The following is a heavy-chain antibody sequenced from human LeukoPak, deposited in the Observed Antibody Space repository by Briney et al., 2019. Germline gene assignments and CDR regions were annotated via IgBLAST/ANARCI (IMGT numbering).Heavy chain of an antibody. CDR2: IKSDGST. Sequence: GGSLTLSCAASGSTFSRYWMHWLRQAPGKGLVWVSRIKSDGSTNSEDSVKGRFTISRDNAKNTVSLQMNSLRAEDTGVYYCARAPAEIGGYYPEYFRHWGQGTLVTVSS. D-gene: IGHD3-22*01. CDR1: GSTFSRYW. J-gene: IGHJ1*01. V-gene: IGHV3-74*01. CDR3: ARAPAEIGGYYPEYFRH.